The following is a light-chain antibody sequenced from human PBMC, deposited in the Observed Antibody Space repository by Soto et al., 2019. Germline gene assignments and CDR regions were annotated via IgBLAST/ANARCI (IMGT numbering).Light chain of an antibody. CDR3: MQALQTPVT. V-gene: IGKV2-28*01. CDR2: SGS. CDR1: QSLLHSDGYNY. J-gene: IGKJ4*01. Sequence: EIVLTQFSLSLPVTPGEPASISCRSSQSLLHSDGYNYLDWYVQKPGQSPQLLIYSGSHRASGVPDRFSGSGSGTDFTLRISRVEAEDVGIYYCMQALQTPVTFGGGTKVDI.